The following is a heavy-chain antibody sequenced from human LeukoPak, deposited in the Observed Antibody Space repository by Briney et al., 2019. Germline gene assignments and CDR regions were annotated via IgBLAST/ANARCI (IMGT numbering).Heavy chain of an antibody. J-gene: IGHJ4*02. CDR3: AKYGVGATPDY. V-gene: IGHV3-23*01. CDR2: INNSGAGT. Sequence: GGSLRLSCAASGFTFSNYAMSWVRQAPGKGLKWVSTINNSGAGTYYADSVKGRFTISRDNSYNTVSLQMNSLRDEDTGVYYCAKYGVGATPDYWGQGTLVTVSS. CDR1: GFTFSNYA. D-gene: IGHD1-26*01.